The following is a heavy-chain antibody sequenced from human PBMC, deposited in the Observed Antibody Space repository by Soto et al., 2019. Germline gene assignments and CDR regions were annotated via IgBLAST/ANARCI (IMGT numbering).Heavy chain of an antibody. D-gene: IGHD4-4*01. V-gene: IGHV1-46*01. CDR3: VRPDDYNQNFEH. CDR2: INPSGGSP. J-gene: IGHJ4*02. CDR1: GYTFASYH. Sequence: HVQLVQSGTEAKKPGASVKVSCTASGYTFASYHLHWVRQAPGQGLEWMGVINPSGGSPTYAQRFQGRVTMTWDTSTSTAHMELSSLIRDDTALYFCVRPDDYNQNFEHWGQGTLVTVSS.